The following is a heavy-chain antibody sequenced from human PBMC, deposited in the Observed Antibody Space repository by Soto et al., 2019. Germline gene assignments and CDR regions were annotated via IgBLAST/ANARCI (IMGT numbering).Heavy chain of an antibody. CDR3: ARGVTRKRFDP. CDR2: IYYTGST. V-gene: IGHV4-28*03. Sequence: SETLSPTCAVSGYSISSSHWWVWIRQPPGKGLEWIGYIYYTGSTYYNPSLKSRVTISLDTSKNQFSLKLSSVTAADTAVYYCARGVTRKRFDPWGQGTLVTV. J-gene: IGHJ5*02. CDR1: GYSISSSHW.